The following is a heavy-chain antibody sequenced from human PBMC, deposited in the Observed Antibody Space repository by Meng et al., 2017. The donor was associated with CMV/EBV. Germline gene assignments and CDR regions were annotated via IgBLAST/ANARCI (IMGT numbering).Heavy chain of an antibody. CDR1: GFTFSSYG. D-gene: IGHD6-6*01. J-gene: IGHJ6*02. CDR2: IYSGGST. CDR3: ARESGRSSSPSGGGYYYYGMDV. Sequence: GESLMISWAASGFTFSSYGMHGVRAAPGKGLEWVSVIYSGGSTDYADTVKGRFTISRDTSKNTLYLQMNSLRAEDTAVYYCARESGRSSSPSGGGYYYYGMDVWGQGTTVTVSS. V-gene: IGHV3-NL1*01.